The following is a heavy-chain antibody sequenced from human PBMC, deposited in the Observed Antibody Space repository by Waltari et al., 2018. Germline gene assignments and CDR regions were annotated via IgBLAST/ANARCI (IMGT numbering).Heavy chain of an antibody. D-gene: IGHD1-7*01. Sequence: QVQLVQSGAEVKNPGASVKVCCKASGYTFSSFATRWVLQAPGQALEWMGWVSGYNANTNEVQKFQGRVAMTTDTSTSTAYMELRSLTSDDTAVYYCARVPMGTGTTDWFDPWGQGTPVIVST. CDR2: VSGYNANT. J-gene: IGHJ5*02. CDR3: ARVPMGTGTTDWFDP. V-gene: IGHV1-18*01. CDR1: GYTFSSFA.